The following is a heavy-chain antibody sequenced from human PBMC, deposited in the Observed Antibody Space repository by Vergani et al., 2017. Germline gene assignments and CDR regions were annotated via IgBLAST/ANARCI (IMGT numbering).Heavy chain of an antibody. CDR3: AKHFRGWGIDY. CDR2: IQFDGSNQ. V-gene: IGHV3-30*02. D-gene: IGHD3-16*01. CDR1: GFTLSNYD. J-gene: IGHJ4*02. Sequence: QVQLVESGGGVVQRGGSLRLSCAPSGFTLSNYDMQGIRQGPGKGLEFVAFIQFDGSNQYYADSVKCRFTLSRDFSKNTLYRQMNSLRTDDTATYYCAKHFRGWGIDYWGQGTQVIVSS.